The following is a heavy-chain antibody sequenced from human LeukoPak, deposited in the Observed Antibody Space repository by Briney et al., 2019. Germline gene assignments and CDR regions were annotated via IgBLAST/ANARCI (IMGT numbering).Heavy chain of an antibody. J-gene: IGHJ4*02. CDR1: AFTFSDYS. Sequence: GGSLRPSCAASAFTFSDYSMNWVRQAPGKGLERISYISGRSSTIYYADSVRGRFTISRDNAKNSMYLQMNSLRAEDTAVYYCARDRLTSGSYFFDYWGQGTLVTVSS. CDR2: ISGRSSTI. D-gene: IGHD1-26*01. CDR3: ARDRLTSGSYFFDY. V-gene: IGHV3-48*01.